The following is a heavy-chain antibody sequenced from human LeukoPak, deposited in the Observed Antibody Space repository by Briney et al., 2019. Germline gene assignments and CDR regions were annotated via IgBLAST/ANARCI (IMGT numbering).Heavy chain of an antibody. Sequence: PSETLSLTCTVSGGSISSKSYYWGWIRQPPGKGLEWIGSIYYSGSTYSNPSLKSRVTISVDTSKTQFSLKLSSVTAADTAVYYCARGHCSSTSCYDAFDIWGQGTMVTVSS. CDR1: GGSISSKSYY. CDR2: IYYSGST. J-gene: IGHJ3*02. CDR3: ARGHCSSTSCYDAFDI. D-gene: IGHD2-2*01. V-gene: IGHV4-39*07.